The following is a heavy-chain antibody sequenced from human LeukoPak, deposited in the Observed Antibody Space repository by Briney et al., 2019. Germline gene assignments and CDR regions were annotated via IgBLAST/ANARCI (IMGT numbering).Heavy chain of an antibody. CDR3: ARFIVVVPAAITGPPRYNWFDP. V-gene: IGHV4-39*07. D-gene: IGHD2-2*01. CDR1: GDSISSSSYY. J-gene: IGHJ5*02. CDR2: IYYSGST. Sequence: PSETLSLTCTVPGDSISSSSYYWGWIRQPPGKGLEWIGNIYYSGSTYYNPSLKSRVTISVDTSKNQFSLKLSSVTAADTAVYYCARFIVVVPAAITGPPRYNWFDPWGQGTLVTVSS.